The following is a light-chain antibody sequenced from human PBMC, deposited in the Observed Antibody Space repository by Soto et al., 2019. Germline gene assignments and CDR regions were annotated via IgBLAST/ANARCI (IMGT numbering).Light chain of an antibody. CDR2: AAS. Sequence: GDRVTITCRASQSISSWLAWYQQKPGKAPKLLIYAASNLQSGVPSRFSGSGSGTDFTLTISSLQPEDFATYYCLQDYNYPRTFGQGTKVDIK. CDR1: QSISSW. V-gene: IGKV1-6*01. J-gene: IGKJ1*01. CDR3: LQDYNYPRT.